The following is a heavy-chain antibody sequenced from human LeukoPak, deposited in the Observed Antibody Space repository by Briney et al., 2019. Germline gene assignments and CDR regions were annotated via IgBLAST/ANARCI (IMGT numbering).Heavy chain of an antibody. Sequence: GGSLRLSCAASEFTLSSYWMSWVRQAPGEGLGWVASIKQDGSERHYADSVKGRFSISRDNAKNSLSLQMNSLIADDTALYYCARDRGAGTTDYWGQGTLVTVSS. J-gene: IGHJ4*02. CDR2: IKQDGSER. D-gene: IGHD6-19*01. CDR3: ARDRGAGTTDY. CDR1: EFTLSSYW. V-gene: IGHV3-7*01.